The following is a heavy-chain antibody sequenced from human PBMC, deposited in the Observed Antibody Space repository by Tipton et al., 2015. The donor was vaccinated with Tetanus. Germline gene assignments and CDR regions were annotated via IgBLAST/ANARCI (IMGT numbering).Heavy chain of an antibody. CDR2: IYYSGGT. V-gene: IGHV4-31*03. J-gene: IGHJ2*01. CDR3: ARTQPIGWYFDL. D-gene: IGHD1-1*01. Sequence: LRLSCTVSGGSISSGAYYWSWIRQHPGKGLEWIGYIYYSGGTFYNPSLKSRVTISVDTSKNQLSLKLSSVTAADTAVYYCARTQPIGWYFDLWGRGTLLTVSS. CDR1: GGSISSGAYY.